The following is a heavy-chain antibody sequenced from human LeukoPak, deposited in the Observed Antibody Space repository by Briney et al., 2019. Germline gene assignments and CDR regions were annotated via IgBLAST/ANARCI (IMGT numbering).Heavy chain of an antibody. Sequence: GGSLRLSCETSGFFFSNYWMTWVRQAPGKGLDWVANLNEDGSKTYYADSVGGRFTISRDNTKNSVYLQMNSLRVEDTALYYCTISHDFWGLGTMVTVSS. CDR3: TISHDF. CDR2: LNEDGSKT. V-gene: IGHV3-7*01. J-gene: IGHJ4*02. CDR1: GFFFSNYW.